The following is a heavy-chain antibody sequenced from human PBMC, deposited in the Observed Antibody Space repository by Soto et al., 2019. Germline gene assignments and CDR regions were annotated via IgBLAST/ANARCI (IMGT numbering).Heavy chain of an antibody. CDR2: IYYSGST. Sequence: SETLSLTCTVSGGSISSYYWSWIRQPPGKGLEWIGYIYYSGSTNYNPSLKSRVTISVDTSKNQFSLKLSSVTAADTAVYYCARTTVTPDYYYYGMDVWGQGTMVTVSS. V-gene: IGHV4-59*01. CDR1: GGSISSYY. D-gene: IGHD4-4*01. CDR3: ARTTVTPDYYYYGMDV. J-gene: IGHJ6*02.